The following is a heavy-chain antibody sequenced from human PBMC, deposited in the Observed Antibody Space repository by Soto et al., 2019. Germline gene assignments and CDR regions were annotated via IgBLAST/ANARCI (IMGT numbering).Heavy chain of an antibody. CDR3: ANTWDGYCSGGSCYRGPFDY. Sequence: GGSLRLSCAASGFTFSSYGMHWVRQAPGKGLEWVAVIWYDGSNKYYADSVKGRFTISRDNSKNTLYLQMNSLRAEDTAVYYCANTWDGYCSGGSCYRGPFDYWGQGTLVTVSS. D-gene: IGHD2-15*01. CDR1: GFTFSSYG. V-gene: IGHV3-33*06. CDR2: IWYDGSNK. J-gene: IGHJ4*02.